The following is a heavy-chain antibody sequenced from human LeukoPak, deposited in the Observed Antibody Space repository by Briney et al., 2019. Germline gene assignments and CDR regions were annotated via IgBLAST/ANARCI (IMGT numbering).Heavy chain of an antibody. J-gene: IGHJ4*02. D-gene: IGHD2-15*01. CDR2: INHSGST. CDR3: ARVADYCSGGSCSANGNYFDY. V-gene: IGHV4-34*01. CDR1: GGSFSSYY. Sequence: SETLSLTCAVYGGSFSSYYWSWIRQPPGKGLEWIGEINHSGSTNYNPSLKSRVTISVDTSKNQFSLKLSSVTAADTAVYYCARVADYCSGGSCSANGNYFDYWGQGTLVTVSS.